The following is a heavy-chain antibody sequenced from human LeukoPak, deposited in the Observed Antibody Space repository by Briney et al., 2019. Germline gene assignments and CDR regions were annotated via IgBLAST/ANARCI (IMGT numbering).Heavy chain of an antibody. CDR1: GFTFDDYA. J-gene: IGHJ4*02. CDR2: ISWNSGSI. CDR3: AKVGSSSWYAYYFDY. D-gene: IGHD6-13*01. V-gene: IGHV3-9*01. Sequence: GGSLRLSCAASGFTFDDYAMHWVRQAPGKGLEWVSGISWNSGSIGYADSVKGRFTISRDNAKNSLYLQMNSLRAEDTALYYCAKVGSSSWYAYYFDYWGQGTLVTVSS.